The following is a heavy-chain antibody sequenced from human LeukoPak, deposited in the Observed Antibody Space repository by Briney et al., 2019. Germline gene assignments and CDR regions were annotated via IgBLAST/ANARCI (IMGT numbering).Heavy chain of an antibody. CDR2: ISHDGSNK. CDR3: AKESVGAPRWFDP. Sequence: PGGSLRLSCAASGFTFSSYGMHWVRQAPGKGLEWVAVISHDGSNKYYADSVKGRFTISRDNSKNTLYLQMNSLRAEDTAVYYCAKESVGAPRWFDPWGQGTLVTVSS. D-gene: IGHD1-26*01. CDR1: GFTFSSYG. V-gene: IGHV3-30*18. J-gene: IGHJ5*02.